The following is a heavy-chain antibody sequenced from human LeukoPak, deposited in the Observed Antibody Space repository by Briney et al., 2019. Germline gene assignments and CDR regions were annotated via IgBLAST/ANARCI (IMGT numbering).Heavy chain of an antibody. V-gene: IGHV3-33*08. CDR1: GFTVSSNC. J-gene: IGHJ6*02. CDR3: AREDPQTTVPEGMDV. D-gene: IGHD4-17*01. CDR2: IWYDGSNK. Sequence: GGSLRLSCAASGFTVSSNCVSWVRQAPGKGLEWVAVIWYDGSNKYYADSVKGRFTISRDNSKNTLYLQMNSLRAADTAVYYCAREDPQTTVPEGMDVWGQGTTVIVSS.